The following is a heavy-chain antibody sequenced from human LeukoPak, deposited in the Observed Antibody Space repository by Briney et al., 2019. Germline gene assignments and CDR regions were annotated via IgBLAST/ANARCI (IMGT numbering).Heavy chain of an antibody. CDR3: ARSDYFDY. CDR1: GFTLSSYW. J-gene: IGHJ4*02. Sequence: GGSLRLSCAASGFTLSSYWMHWVRQAPGKGLVWVSHINSDGTTTTYADSVKGRFTISRDNAKNTLYLQMNSLRAEDTAVYYCARSDYFDYWGQGTLVTVSS. V-gene: IGHV3-74*01. CDR2: INSDGTTT.